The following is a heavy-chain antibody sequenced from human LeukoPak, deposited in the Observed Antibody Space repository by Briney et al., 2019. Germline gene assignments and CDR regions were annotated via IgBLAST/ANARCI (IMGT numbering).Heavy chain of an antibody. J-gene: IGHJ4*02. D-gene: IGHD1-26*01. CDR1: GGTFISYA. CDR3: ARLGSMDGFDY. CDR2: IIPIFGTA. Sequence: ASVKVSCKASGGTFISYAISWVRQAPGQGLEWMGGIIPIFGTANYAQKFQGRVTITADESTSTAYMELSSLRSEDTAVYYCARLGSMDGFDYWGQGTLVTVSS. V-gene: IGHV1-69*13.